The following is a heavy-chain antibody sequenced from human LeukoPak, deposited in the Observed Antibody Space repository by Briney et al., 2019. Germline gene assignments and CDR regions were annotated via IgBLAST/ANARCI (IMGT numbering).Heavy chain of an antibody. J-gene: IGHJ4*02. D-gene: IGHD3-22*01. Sequence: PGGSLRLSCAASGFTFDDYAMHWVRQAPGKGLEWVTGISWNSGSIGYADSVKGRFTISRDNAKNSLYLQMNSLRAEDTALYYCAKGFYDSSGYYSPKEWGQGTLVTVSS. CDR2: ISWNSGSI. CDR1: GFTFDDYA. V-gene: IGHV3-9*01. CDR3: AKGFYDSSGYYSPKE.